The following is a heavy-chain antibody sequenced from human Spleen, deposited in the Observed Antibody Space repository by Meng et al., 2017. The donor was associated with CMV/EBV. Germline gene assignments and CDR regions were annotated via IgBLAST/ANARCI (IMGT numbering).Heavy chain of an antibody. J-gene: IGHJ6*02. Sequence: GESLKISCAASGFTFSSYAMSRVRQAPGKGLEWVSTISGSGGSTFYADSVKGRFTISRDNSKNTLYLQMDSLRAEDTAVCYCAKALGSASPRGMDVWGQGATVTVSS. D-gene: IGHD2-2*01. V-gene: IGHV3-23*01. CDR2: ISGSGGST. CDR1: GFTFSSYA. CDR3: AKALGSASPRGMDV.